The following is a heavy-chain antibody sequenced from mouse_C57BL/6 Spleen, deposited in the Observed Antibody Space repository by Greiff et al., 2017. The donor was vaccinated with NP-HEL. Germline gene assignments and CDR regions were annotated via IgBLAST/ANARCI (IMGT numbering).Heavy chain of an antibody. V-gene: IGHV14-4*01. CDR3: TTTTDYYGSTYD. D-gene: IGHD1-1*01. Sequence: EVQLQQSGAELVRPGASVKLSCTASGFNIKDDYMHWVKQRPEQGLEWIGWIDPENGDTEYASKFQGKATITADTSSNTAYLQLSSLTSEDTAVYYCTTTTDYYGSTYDWGQGTTLTVSS. CDR2: IDPENGDT. CDR1: GFNIKDDY. J-gene: IGHJ2*01.